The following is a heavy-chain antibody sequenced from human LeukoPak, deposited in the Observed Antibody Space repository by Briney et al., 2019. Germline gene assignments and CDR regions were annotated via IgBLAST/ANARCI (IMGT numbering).Heavy chain of an antibody. J-gene: IGHJ4*02. CDR1: GWSFSGYY. CDR2: INHSGST. Sequence: SETLSLTCAVYGWSFSGYYWSWIRQPPARELEGMGEINHSGSTNYNPSLKSRVTISVDTSKNQFSLKLSSVTAADTAVYYCARGRMVRGPYYDYWGQGTLVTVSS. CDR3: ARGRMVRGPYYDY. D-gene: IGHD3-10*01. V-gene: IGHV4-34*01.